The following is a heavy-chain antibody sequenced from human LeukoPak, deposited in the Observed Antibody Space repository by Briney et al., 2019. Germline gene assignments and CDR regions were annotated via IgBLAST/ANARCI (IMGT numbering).Heavy chain of an antibody. Sequence: GGSLRLSCAASGFTFGDFAIHWGRQSPGKGLEWVAGISWNGQTIGYADSVLGRVTISRDNTNNSLYLQVNSLQSEDTALYYCLRGGYYYDNSGPSWGLGTLVTVSS. V-gene: IGHV3-9*01. CDR3: LRGGYYYDNSGPS. CDR2: ISWNGQTI. D-gene: IGHD3-22*01. J-gene: IGHJ5*02. CDR1: GFTFGDFA.